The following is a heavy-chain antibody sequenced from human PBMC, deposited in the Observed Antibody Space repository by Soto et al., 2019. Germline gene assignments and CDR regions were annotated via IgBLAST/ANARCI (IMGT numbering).Heavy chain of an antibody. D-gene: IGHD6-19*01. Sequence: ESGGGLIQPGGSLRLSCAVSGFSVSTNYMSWVRQAPGKGLEWVSVIYSGGSTDYADSVKGRFTISRDSSRNTIYLQMNSLRVEDTAVYYCARQGVAGLWGQGTLVTVSS. CDR3: ARQGVAGL. CDR1: GFSVSTNY. J-gene: IGHJ4*02. CDR2: IYSGGST. V-gene: IGHV3-53*01.